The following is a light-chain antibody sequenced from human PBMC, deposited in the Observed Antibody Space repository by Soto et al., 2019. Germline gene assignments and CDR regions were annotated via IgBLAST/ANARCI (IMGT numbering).Light chain of an antibody. CDR1: QSVSSN. Sequence: EIVMTQSPATLSVTPEERATLSCRASQSVSSNLAWYQQKPGQAPRLLIYGASTRATGIPARFSGSGSGTEFTLTISRLESEDFAVYYCQQFSIYPLTVGGGTKVDIK. V-gene: IGKV3-15*01. CDR2: GAS. J-gene: IGKJ4*01. CDR3: QQFSIYPLT.